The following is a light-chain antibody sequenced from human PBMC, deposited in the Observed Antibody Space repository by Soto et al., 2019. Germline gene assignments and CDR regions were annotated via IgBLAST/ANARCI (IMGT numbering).Light chain of an antibody. CDR3: SSFTRHNSYV. Sequence: QSVLTQPASVSGSPGQSITISCTGTSSDVGAYNYVSWYQQHPGKVPKLMIYDVSDRPSGVSNRFSDSKSGNTASLAISGHQAEDEADYYCSSFTRHNSYVFGTGTKVTVL. J-gene: IGLJ1*01. CDR1: SSDVGAYNY. CDR2: DVS. V-gene: IGLV2-14*03.